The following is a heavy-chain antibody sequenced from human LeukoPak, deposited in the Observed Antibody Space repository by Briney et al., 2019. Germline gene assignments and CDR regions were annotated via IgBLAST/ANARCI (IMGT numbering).Heavy chain of an antibody. J-gene: IGHJ3*02. CDR1: GFTFSSYS. V-gene: IGHV3-21*01. D-gene: IGHD6-6*01. Sequence: GGSLRLSCAASGFTFSSYSMNWVRQAPGMGLEWVSSISSSSSYIYYADSVKGRFTISRDNAKNSLNLQMNSLRAEDTAVYYCARDSLPLVDIWGQGTMVTVSS. CDR3: ARDSLPLVDI. CDR2: ISSSSSYI.